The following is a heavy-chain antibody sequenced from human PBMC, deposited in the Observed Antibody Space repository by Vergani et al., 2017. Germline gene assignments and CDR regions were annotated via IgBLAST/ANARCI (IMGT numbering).Heavy chain of an antibody. J-gene: IGHJ5*02. Sequence: VQLVESGGGVVQPGRSLRLSCAASGFTFSGSAMHWVRQASGKGLEWVGRIRSKANSYATAYAASVKGRFTISRDDSKNTAYLQMNSLKTEDTAVYYCISGYYGSGSYYGSWFDPWGQGTLVTVSS. D-gene: IGHD3-10*01. CDR3: ISGYYGSGSYYGSWFDP. CDR2: IRSKANSYAT. CDR1: GFTFSGSA. V-gene: IGHV3-73*01.